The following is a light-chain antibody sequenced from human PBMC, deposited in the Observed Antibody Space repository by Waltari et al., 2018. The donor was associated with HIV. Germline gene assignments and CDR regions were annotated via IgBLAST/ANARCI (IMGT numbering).Light chain of an antibody. V-gene: IGLV2-23*02. J-gene: IGLJ3*02. CDR3: CSYAGSRSWV. CDR2: YFT. CDR1: SRDIGAYNY. Sequence: QSALTQPASVSGSPGQSITISCTGTSRDIGAYNYLSWYQQYPGKAPRLLIHYFTKWPSGVSNRFSGSKSGNTASLTISGLQSEDEADYWCCSYAGSRSWVFGGGTKVTVL.